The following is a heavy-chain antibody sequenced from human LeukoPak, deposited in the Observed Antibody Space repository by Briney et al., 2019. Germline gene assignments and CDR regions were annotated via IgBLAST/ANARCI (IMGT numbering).Heavy chain of an antibody. CDR2: INHSGST. J-gene: IGHJ4*02. D-gene: IGHD3-10*01. CDR1: GGSFSGYY. Sequence: SETLSLTCAVYGGSFSGYYWSWIRPPPGKGLEWIGEINHSGSTNYNPSLKSRVTISVDTSKNQFSLKLSSVTAADTAVYYCARGRGILWFGESTFGYWGQGTLVTVSS. V-gene: IGHV4-34*01. CDR3: ARGRGILWFGESTFGY.